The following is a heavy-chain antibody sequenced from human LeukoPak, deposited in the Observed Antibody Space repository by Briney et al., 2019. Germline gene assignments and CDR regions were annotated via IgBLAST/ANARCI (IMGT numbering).Heavy chain of an antibody. CDR2: IYYSGST. D-gene: IGHD1-26*01. V-gene: IGHV4-31*03. J-gene: IGHJ4*02. CDR1: GGSISSGGYY. CDR3: ARDSGSYFDY. Sequence: SETLSLTCTVSGGSISSGGYYWSWIRQHPGKGLEWIGYIYYSGSTYYNPSLKSRVTISVDTSKNQFSLKLSSVTAADTAVYYCARDSGSYFDYWGQGTLVTVSS.